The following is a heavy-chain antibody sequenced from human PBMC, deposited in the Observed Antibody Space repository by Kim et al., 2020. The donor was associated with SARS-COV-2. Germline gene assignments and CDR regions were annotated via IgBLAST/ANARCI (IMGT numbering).Heavy chain of an antibody. CDR3: AKDKADSSSWYYFDY. J-gene: IGHJ4*02. V-gene: IGHV3-9*01. D-gene: IGHD6-13*01. Sequence: DSVKGRFTISRDNAKNSLYLQMNSLGAEDTALYYCAKDKADSSSWYYFDYWGQGTLVTVSS.